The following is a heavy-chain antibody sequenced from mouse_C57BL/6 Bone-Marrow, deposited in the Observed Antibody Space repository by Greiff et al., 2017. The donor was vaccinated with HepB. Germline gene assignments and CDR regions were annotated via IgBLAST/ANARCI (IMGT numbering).Heavy chain of an antibody. CDR3: ARSPYYYGSSSFYYFDY. V-gene: IGHV1-54*01. D-gene: IGHD1-1*01. Sequence: QVQLQQSGAELVRPGTSVKVSCKASGYAFTNYLIEWVKQRPGQGLEWIGVINPGSGGTNYNEKFKGKATLTADKSSSTAYMQLSSLTSEDSAVYFCARSPYYYGSSSFYYFDYWGQCTTLTVSS. CDR2: INPGSGGT. CDR1: GYAFTNYL. J-gene: IGHJ2*01.